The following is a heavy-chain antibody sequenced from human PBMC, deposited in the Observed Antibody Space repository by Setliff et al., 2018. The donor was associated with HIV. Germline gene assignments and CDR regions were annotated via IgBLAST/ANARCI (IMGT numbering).Heavy chain of an antibody. V-gene: IGHV4-34*01. J-gene: IGHJ4*02. Sequence: SETLSLTCAVYGTSLNTYYWTWIRYTPGRGLQWIGQIDHSGSTNYNPSLKSRVTLSVDASKNQFSLKVKSVTAADTAIYYCAKKGRYYYGSGVTTDYFDDWGQGTPVTVSS. D-gene: IGHD3-10*01. CDR3: AKKGRYYYGSGVTTDYFDD. CDR2: IDHSGST. CDR1: GTSLNTYY.